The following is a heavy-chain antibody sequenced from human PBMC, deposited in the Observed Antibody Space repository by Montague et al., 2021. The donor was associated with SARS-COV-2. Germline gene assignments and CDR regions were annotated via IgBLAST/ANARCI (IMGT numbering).Heavy chain of an antibody. CDR2: IYHSGST. CDR1: GYSISSGYY. V-gene: IGHV4-38-2*02. Sequence: SETLSLTCTVSGYSISSGYYWGWIRQPPGKGLEWIGSIYHSGSTXYNPSLESRVTISVDTSKNQFSLKLSSVTAADTAVYYCARSQDCSTTSCHFDYWGQGTLVTVSS. J-gene: IGHJ4*02. D-gene: IGHD2-2*01. CDR3: ARSQDCSTTSCHFDY.